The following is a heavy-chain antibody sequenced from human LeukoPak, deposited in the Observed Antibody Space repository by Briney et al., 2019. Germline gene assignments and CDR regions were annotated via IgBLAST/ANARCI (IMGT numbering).Heavy chain of an antibody. CDR3: AREYCTNGVCSVGY. J-gene: IGHJ4*02. CDR2: IIPIFGTA. D-gene: IGHD2-8*01. V-gene: IGHV1-69*13. Sequence: ASVKVSCKASGGTFSSYAISWVRQAPGQGLVWMGGIIPIFGTANYAQKFQGRVTITADESTSTAYMALSSLRSEDTAVYYCAREYCTNGVCSVGYWGQGTLVTVSS. CDR1: GGTFSSYA.